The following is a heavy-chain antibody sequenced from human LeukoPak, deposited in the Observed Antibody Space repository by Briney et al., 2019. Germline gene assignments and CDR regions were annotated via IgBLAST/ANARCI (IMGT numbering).Heavy chain of an antibody. Sequence: GGSLRLSCAASGFTFSSYWMSWVRQAPGKGLEWVANIEQDGSEKYYVDSVKGRFTISRDNAKNSLYLQMNSLRAEDTAVYYCASTYVVVTAVHDAFHIWGQGTMVTVSS. J-gene: IGHJ3*02. CDR1: GFTFSSYW. CDR2: IEQDGSEK. V-gene: IGHV3-7*02. D-gene: IGHD2-21*02. CDR3: ASTYVVVTAVHDAFHI.